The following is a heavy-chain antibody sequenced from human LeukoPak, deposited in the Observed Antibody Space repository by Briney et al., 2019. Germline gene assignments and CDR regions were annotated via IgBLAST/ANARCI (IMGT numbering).Heavy chain of an antibody. V-gene: IGHV3-33*08. CDR2: IWDDGNNK. CDR3: ARPVAGHTYGHFDY. J-gene: IGHJ4*02. CDR1: GFTFNNFA. Sequence: GGSLRLSCAASGFTFNNFAMGWVRQAPGKGLDWVALIWDDGNNKYYADSVKGRFTISRDNSKNTLCLQMNSLRAEDTAVYYCARPVAGHTYGHFDYWGQGALVTVSS. D-gene: IGHD5-18*01.